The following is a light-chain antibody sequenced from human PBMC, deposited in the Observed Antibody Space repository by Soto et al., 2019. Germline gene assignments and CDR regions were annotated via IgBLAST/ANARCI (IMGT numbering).Light chain of an antibody. Sequence: DIVLTQSPGTLSSSPGGRATLSCRASQSVTDNYLAWYQHKPGQAPRLLIYGATSRATGIPDRFSGSGSGTDLTLTISRLEPEDFAMYYCHQYGRSPRGTFGQGTKVEIK. CDR1: QSVTDNY. V-gene: IGKV3-20*01. J-gene: IGKJ1*01. CDR2: GAT. CDR3: HQYGRSPRGT.